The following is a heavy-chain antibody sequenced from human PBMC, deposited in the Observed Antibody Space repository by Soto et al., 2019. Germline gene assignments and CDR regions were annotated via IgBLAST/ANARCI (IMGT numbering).Heavy chain of an antibody. CDR1: GYSFTDYH. Sequence: ASVKVSFKASGYSFTDYHIHWVRQAPGQGLEWLGRINPKSGGTSTAQKFQGWVTMTTDTSISTASMELTRLTSDDTAIYYCARGDSTDCSNGVCSFFYNHDMDVWGQGTTVTVSS. CDR2: INPKSGGT. D-gene: IGHD2-8*01. V-gene: IGHV1-2*04. CDR3: ARGDSTDCSNGVCSFFYNHDMDV. J-gene: IGHJ6*02.